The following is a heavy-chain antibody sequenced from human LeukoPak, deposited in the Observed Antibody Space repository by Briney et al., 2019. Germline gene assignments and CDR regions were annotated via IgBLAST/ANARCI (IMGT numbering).Heavy chain of an antibody. CDR2: ISYGGHT. CDR1: GASFSSSGYY. J-gene: IGHJ3*02. CDR3: ARQIALAGEWAFDI. V-gene: IGHV4-39*01. D-gene: IGHD6-19*01. Sequence: SETLSLTRAVSGASFSSSGYYWIWIRQPPGKGLEWIGSISYGGHTYYSPSLRSRVTISVDTSNNRFSLQLSSVTAADTAVYYCARQIALAGEWAFDIWGQGTMVTVSS.